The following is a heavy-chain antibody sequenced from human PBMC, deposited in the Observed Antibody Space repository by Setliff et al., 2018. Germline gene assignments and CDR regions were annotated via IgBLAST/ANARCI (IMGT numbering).Heavy chain of an antibody. CDR3: AISTLSICSGGSCPNAFDV. CDR2: ISSYNDVT. CDR1: GHIFNSHG. Sequence: ASVKVSCKASGHIFNSHGISWVRQAPGKGLEWVGWISSYNDVTTYAQRFQGRVTLTKGTSTSAAYMELRSLRSDDSAVYYCAISTLSICSGGSCPNAFDVWGQGTMVTVSS. D-gene: IGHD2-15*01. V-gene: IGHV1-18*01. J-gene: IGHJ3*01.